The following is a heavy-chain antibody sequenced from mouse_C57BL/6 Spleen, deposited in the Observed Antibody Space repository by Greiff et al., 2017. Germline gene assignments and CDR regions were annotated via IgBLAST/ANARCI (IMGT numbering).Heavy chain of an antibody. CDR3: ERQGGYYFDY. Sequence: EVMLVESGGDLVKPGGSLKLSCAASGFTFSSYGMSWVRQTPDKRLEWVATISSGGSYTYYPDSVKGRFTISRDNAKNTLYLQMSRLKSEDTAMYYGERQGGYYFDYWGQGTTLTVSS. J-gene: IGHJ2*01. V-gene: IGHV5-6*01. D-gene: IGHD1-1*02. CDR2: ISSGGSYT. CDR1: GFTFSSYG.